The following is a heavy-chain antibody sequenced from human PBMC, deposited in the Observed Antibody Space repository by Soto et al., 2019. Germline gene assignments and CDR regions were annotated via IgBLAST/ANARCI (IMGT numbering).Heavy chain of an antibody. CDR2: IAYDGSNK. CDR3: AKDQGCSGGSCYPWYFDY. V-gene: IGHV3-30*18. CDR1: GFTFSSYG. D-gene: IGHD2-15*01. J-gene: IGHJ4*02. Sequence: QVQLVESGGGVVQPGRSLRLSCAASGFTFSSYGMHWVRQAPGKGLEWVAVIAYDGSNKYYADSVKGRFTISRDNSKNTLYRQMNSLRAEDTAVYYCAKDQGCSGGSCYPWYFDYWGQGTLVTVSS.